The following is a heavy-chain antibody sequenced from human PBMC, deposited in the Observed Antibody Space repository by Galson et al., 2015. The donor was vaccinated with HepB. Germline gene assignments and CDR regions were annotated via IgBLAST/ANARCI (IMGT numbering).Heavy chain of an antibody. CDR2: INSDGTYI. D-gene: IGHD6-13*01. CDR3: ARTRGAAAGIFDY. CDR1: GFTFGNYW. J-gene: IGHJ4*02. Sequence: SLRLSCAASGFTFGNYWMHWVRQAPGTGLVWVSRINSDGTYITYADSVKGRFTISRDNAKNTLYLQMNSPRAEDTALYYCARTRGAAAGIFDYWGQGSLVTVSS. V-gene: IGHV3-74*01.